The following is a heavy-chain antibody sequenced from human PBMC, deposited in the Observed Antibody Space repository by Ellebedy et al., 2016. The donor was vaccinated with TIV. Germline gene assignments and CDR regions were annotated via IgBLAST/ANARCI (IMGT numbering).Heavy chain of an antibody. Sequence: GESLKISXAASGFTFSSYAMSWVRQAPGKGLEWVSAISGSGGSTYYADSVKGRFTISRDNSKNTLYLQMNSLRAEDTAVYYCARNGWELHDGMDVWGQGTTVTVSS. CDR2: ISGSGGST. D-gene: IGHD1-26*01. V-gene: IGHV3-23*01. CDR3: ARNGWELHDGMDV. CDR1: GFTFSSYA. J-gene: IGHJ6*02.